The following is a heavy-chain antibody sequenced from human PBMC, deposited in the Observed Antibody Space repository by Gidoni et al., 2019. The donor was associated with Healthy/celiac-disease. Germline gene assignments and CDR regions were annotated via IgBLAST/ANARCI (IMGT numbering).Heavy chain of an antibody. V-gene: IGHV4-34*01. D-gene: IGHD2-15*01. CDR3: ARGWFWRTASGVDYFDY. J-gene: IGHJ4*02. CDR2: INHSGST. Sequence: QVQLQQWGAGLLKPSETLSLTCAVYGGSFSGYYWSWIRQPPGKGLEWIGEINHSGSTNYNPSLKSRVTISVDTSKNQFSLKLSSVTAADTAVYYCARGWFWRTASGVDYFDYWGQGTLVTVSS. CDR1: GGSFSGYY.